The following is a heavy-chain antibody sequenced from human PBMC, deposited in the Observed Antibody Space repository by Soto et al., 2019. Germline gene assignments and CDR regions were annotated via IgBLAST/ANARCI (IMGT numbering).Heavy chain of an antibody. D-gene: IGHD3-3*01. CDR1: GGSISSYY. CDR2: IYYSGST. V-gene: IGHV4-59*01. J-gene: IGHJ5*02. Sequence: PSETLPLTCTVSGGSISSYYWSWIRQPPGKGLEWIGYIYYSGSTNYNPSLKSRVTISVDTSKNQFSLKLSSVTAADTAVYYCARVYYGDWFDPWGQGTLVTVSS. CDR3: ARVYYGDWFDP.